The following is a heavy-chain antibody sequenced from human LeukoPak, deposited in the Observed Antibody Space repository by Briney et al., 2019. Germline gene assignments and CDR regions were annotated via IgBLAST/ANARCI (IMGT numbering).Heavy chain of an antibody. CDR1: GGSFSGYY. Sequence: SETLSLTCAVYGGSFSGYYWSWIRQPPGKGLEWIGEINHSGSTNYNPSLKSRVTISVDTSKNQYSLKLSSVTAADTAVYYCARAYSSSWYFNWFDPWGQGTLVTVSS. V-gene: IGHV4-34*01. J-gene: IGHJ5*02. CDR2: INHSGST. CDR3: ARAYSSSWYFNWFDP. D-gene: IGHD6-13*01.